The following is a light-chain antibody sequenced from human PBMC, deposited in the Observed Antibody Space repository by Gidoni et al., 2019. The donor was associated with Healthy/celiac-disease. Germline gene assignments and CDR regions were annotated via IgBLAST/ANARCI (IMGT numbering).Light chain of an antibody. V-gene: IGKV3-20*01. J-gene: IGKJ1*01. CDR2: GAS. Sequence: ELVLTPSPGTLSLSPGERATLSCRASQSVSSSYLAWYQQKPGQAPRLLIYGASRRATGIPDRFSGSVSGTDFTLTISRREPEDFAVYYCQQYGSSPQTFGQGTKVEIK. CDR3: QQYGSSPQT. CDR1: QSVSSSY.